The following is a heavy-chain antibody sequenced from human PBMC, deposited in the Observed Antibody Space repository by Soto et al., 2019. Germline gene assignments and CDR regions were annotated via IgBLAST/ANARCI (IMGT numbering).Heavy chain of an antibody. CDR1: GYTFTGYY. J-gene: IGHJ3*02. Sequence: ASVKVSCKASGYTFTGYYMHWVRQAPGQGLEWMGWINPNSGGTNYAQKFQGWVTMTRDTSISTAYMELSRLRSDDTAVYYCARGVDYYGSGTPGALDIWGQGTMVTVSS. D-gene: IGHD3-10*01. V-gene: IGHV1-2*04. CDR2: INPNSGGT. CDR3: ARGVDYYGSGTPGALDI.